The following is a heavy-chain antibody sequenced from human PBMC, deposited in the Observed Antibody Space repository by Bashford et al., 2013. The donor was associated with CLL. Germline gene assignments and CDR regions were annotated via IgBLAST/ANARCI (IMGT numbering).Heavy chain of an antibody. V-gene: IGHV1-18*01. Sequence: ASVKVSCKTSGYTFITYGISWVRQAPGQGPEWMGWISTYNRKINYSQKIQGRVTMTTDTSTSTVYMELRSLRADDTAVYYCARDLGYMARGVVFDYWGQGTLVTVSS. CDR3: ARDLGYMARGVVFDY. CDR2: ISTYNRKI. J-gene: IGHJ4*02. CDR1: GYTFITYG. D-gene: IGHD3-10*01.